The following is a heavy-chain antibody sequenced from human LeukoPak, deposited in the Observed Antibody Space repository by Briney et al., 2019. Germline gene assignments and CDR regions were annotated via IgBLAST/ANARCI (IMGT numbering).Heavy chain of an antibody. D-gene: IGHD3-10*01. V-gene: IGHV4-38-2*01. J-gene: IGHJ4*02. Sequence: SETLSLTCAVSGYSISSGYYWGWIRQPPGKGLEWIGGIYHSGSTYYNPSLKSRVTISVDTSKNQFSLKLSSVTAADTAVYYCARLAIGVRGEDFDYWGQGTLVTVSS. CDR3: ARLAIGVRGEDFDY. CDR2: IYHSGST. CDR1: GYSISSGYY.